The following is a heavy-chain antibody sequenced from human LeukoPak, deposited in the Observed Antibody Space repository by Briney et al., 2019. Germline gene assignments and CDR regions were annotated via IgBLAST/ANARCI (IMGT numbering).Heavy chain of an antibody. CDR3: ARPLAAGDDDAFDI. Sequence: ASVKVSCKASGYTFTSYGISWVRQAPGQGLEWMGWISAYNGNTNYAQELQGRVTMTTDTSTSTAYMELRSLRSDDTAVYYCARPLAAGDDDAFDIWGQGTMVTVSS. V-gene: IGHV1-18*01. CDR2: ISAYNGNT. CDR1: GYTFTSYG. J-gene: IGHJ3*02. D-gene: IGHD6-13*01.